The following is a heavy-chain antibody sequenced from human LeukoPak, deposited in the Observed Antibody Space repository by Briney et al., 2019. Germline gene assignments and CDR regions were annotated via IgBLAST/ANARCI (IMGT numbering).Heavy chain of an antibody. CDR1: GFTFSTYG. CDR3: VKEGIYLKSSLEE. J-gene: IGHJ4*02. CDR2: VWYEERTK. V-gene: IGHV3-33*06. Sequence: PGGSLRLSCVASGFTFSTYGVHWVRQAPGKGLEWLASVWYEERTKYYVDSVKGRFTISRDNSKNSIYLQMKSLGVDDTAIYYCVKEGIYLKSSLEEWGQGTLVTVSS. D-gene: IGHD5-12*01.